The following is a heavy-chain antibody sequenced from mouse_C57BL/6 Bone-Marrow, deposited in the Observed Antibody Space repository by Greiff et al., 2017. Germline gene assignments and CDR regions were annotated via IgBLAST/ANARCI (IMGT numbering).Heavy chain of an antibody. V-gene: IGHV2-6-1*01. Sequence: QVQLKESGPGLVAPSQSLSFTCTVSGFSLTSYGVHWVRQPPGKGLEWLVVIWSDGSTTYNSALKSRQSISKDNYKSQVFLKMNSLQTDDTAMYYCARHSYYGSSYWYFDVWGTGTTVTVSS. CDR3: ARHSYYGSSYWYFDV. CDR2: IWSDGST. J-gene: IGHJ1*03. CDR1: GFSLTSYG. D-gene: IGHD1-1*01.